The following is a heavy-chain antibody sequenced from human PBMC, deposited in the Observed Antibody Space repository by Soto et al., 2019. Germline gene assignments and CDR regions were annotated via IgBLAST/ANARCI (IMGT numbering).Heavy chain of an antibody. Sequence: SETLSLTYTVSDGYIRSYYWSWIRQPPGKGLEWIGYIYYSGSTSYNPSLKSRVTISVDTSKNQFSLKLSSVTAADTAVYYCARDRRWLQSRSGFDYWGQGTLVTVSS. J-gene: IGHJ4*02. CDR2: IYYSGST. V-gene: IGHV4-59*01. CDR1: DGYIRSYY. D-gene: IGHD5-12*01. CDR3: ARDRRWLQSRSGFDY.